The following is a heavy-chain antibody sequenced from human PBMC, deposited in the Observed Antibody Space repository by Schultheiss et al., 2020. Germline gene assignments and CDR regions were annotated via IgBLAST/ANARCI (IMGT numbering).Heavy chain of an antibody. CDR1: GGSISSYY. Sequence: SETLSLTCTVSGGSISSYYWSWIRQPPGKGLEWIGYIYYSGSTNYNPSLKSRVTISVDTSKNQFSLKLSSVTAADTAVYYCARDDVPGLGGDGFDYWGQGTLVTVSS. CDR2: IYYSGST. V-gene: IGHV4-59*01. D-gene: IGHD3-10*01. J-gene: IGHJ4*02. CDR3: ARDDVPGLGGDGFDY.